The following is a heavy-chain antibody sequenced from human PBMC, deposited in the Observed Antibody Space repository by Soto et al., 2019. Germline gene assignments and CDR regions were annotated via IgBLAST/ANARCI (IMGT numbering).Heavy chain of an antibody. D-gene: IGHD4-17*01. V-gene: IGHV4-59*08. CDR3: ARNYGGNVDY. CDR2: IYYSGRA. Sequence: QVQLQESGPGLVRPSETLSLTCTVSGGSISSYYWSWIRQPPGKGLEWIGYIYYSGRANYNPSLKSRVTISVDTSKTQFSLKLSSATAADTAVYYCARNYGGNVDYWGQGTLVTVSS. CDR1: GGSISSYY. J-gene: IGHJ4*02.